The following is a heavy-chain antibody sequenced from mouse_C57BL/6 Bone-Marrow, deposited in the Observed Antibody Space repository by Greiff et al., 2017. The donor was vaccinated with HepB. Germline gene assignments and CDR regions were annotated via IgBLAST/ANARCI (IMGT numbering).Heavy chain of an antibody. CDR1: GYTFTDYN. V-gene: IGHV1-18*01. CDR2: INPNNGGT. J-gene: IGHJ4*01. CDR3: ASRGYSNYYAMDY. D-gene: IGHD2-5*01. Sequence: EVKLMESGPELVKPGASVKIPCKASGYTFTDYNMDWVKQSHGKSLEWIGDINPNNGGTIYNQKFKGKATLTVDKSSSTAYMELRSLTSEDTAVYYCASRGYSNYYAMDYWGQGTSVTVSS.